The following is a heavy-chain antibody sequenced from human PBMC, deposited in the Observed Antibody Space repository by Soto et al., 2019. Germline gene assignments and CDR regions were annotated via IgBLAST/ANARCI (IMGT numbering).Heavy chain of an antibody. J-gene: IGHJ4*02. Sequence: ASVKVSCKASGYTFNSYAMHWVRQAPGQRLEWMGWINAGNGKTKYSQKFQGRVTITEDTSTDTAYMELSSLRSEDTAVYYCATDAIVHTVTSLYFDYWGQGTLVTVSS. CDR2: INAGNGKT. D-gene: IGHD4-17*01. CDR3: ATDAIVHTVTSLYFDY. CDR1: GYTFNSYA. V-gene: IGHV1-3*01.